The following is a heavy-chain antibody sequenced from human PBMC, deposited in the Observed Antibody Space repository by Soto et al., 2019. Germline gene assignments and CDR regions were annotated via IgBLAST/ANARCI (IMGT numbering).Heavy chain of an antibody. CDR2: ISSSSSYI. V-gene: IGHV3-11*05. CDR3: EREGPGSSSWYVDS. Sequence: QVQLVESGGGLVKPGGSLRLSCAASGFTFSDYYMSWIRQAPGKGLEWLSYISSSSSYINYADSVKGRFTISRDNAKNSLYLQMSRLRAEDTAVYYCEREGPGSSSWYVDSWGQGTLVTVSS. J-gene: IGHJ4*02. D-gene: IGHD6-13*01. CDR1: GFTFSDYY.